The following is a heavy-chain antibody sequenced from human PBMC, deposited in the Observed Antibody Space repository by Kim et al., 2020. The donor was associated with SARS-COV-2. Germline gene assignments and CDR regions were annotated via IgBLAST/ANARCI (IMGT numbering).Heavy chain of an antibody. CDR1: GYTFTSYY. D-gene: IGHD3-9*01. Sequence: ASVKVSCKASGYTFTSYYMHWVRQAPGQGLEWMGIINPSGGSTSYAQKFQGRVTMTRDTSTSTVYMELSSLRSEDTAVYYCARYPAVGDILTGQSPNHWYFDLWGRGTLVTVSS. V-gene: IGHV1-46*01. J-gene: IGHJ2*01. CDR2: INPSGGST. CDR3: ARYPAVGDILTGQSPNHWYFDL.